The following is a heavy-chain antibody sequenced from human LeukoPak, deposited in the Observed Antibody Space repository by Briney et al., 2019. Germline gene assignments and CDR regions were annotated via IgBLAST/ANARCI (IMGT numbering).Heavy chain of an antibody. J-gene: IGHJ4*02. Sequence: SVKVSCKASGGTFSSYAISWVRPAPGQGLEWMGGIIPIFGTANYAQKFQGRVTITTDESTSTAYMELSSLRSEDTAVYYCARGVIGYCSSTSCYKGGFDYWGQGTLVTVSS. V-gene: IGHV1-69*05. CDR1: GGTFSSYA. CDR2: IIPIFGTA. CDR3: ARGVIGYCSSTSCYKGGFDY. D-gene: IGHD2-2*02.